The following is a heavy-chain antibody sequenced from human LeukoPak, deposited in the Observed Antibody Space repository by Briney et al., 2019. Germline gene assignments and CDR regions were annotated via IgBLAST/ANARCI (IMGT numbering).Heavy chain of an antibody. CDR3: ARDHFDWLLNRAFDI. V-gene: IGHV4-4*07. D-gene: IGHD3-9*01. CDR1: GGSIRSYY. Sequence: SETLSLTCTVSGGSIRSYYWTWIRQPAGKGLEWIGRIYISGSTNYNPSLKSRVTISVDTSKNQFSLKLSSVTAADTAVYYCARDHFDWLLNRAFDIWGQGTMVTVSS. CDR2: IYISGST. J-gene: IGHJ3*02.